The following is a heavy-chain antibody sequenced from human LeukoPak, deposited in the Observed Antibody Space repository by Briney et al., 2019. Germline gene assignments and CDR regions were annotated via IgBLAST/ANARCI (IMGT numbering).Heavy chain of an antibody. CDR3: AREGVTMVRGSAGMDV. D-gene: IGHD3-10*01. V-gene: IGHV4-34*01. CDR1: GGSFSGYY. Sequence: PSGTLSLTCAVYGGSFSGYYWSWIRQPPGKGLEWNGEINHSGSTNYNPSLKSRVTISVDTSKNQFSLKLSSVTAADTAGYYCAREGVTMVRGSAGMDVWGQGTTVTVSS. CDR2: INHSGST. J-gene: IGHJ6*02.